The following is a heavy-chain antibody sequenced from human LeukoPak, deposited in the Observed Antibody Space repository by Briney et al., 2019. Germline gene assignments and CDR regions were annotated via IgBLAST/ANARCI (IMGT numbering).Heavy chain of an antibody. CDR3: ARDGSAYNTNHFDY. CDR1: GFTFPTYE. CDR2: ISSSGSTI. Sequence: GGSLRLSCAASGFTFPTYEMNWVRQAPGKGLEWVSYISSSGSTIYYADSVKGRFTISRDNAKNSLYLQMNSLRAEDTAVYYCARDGSAYNTNHFDYWGQGTLVTVSS. D-gene: IGHD5-24*01. J-gene: IGHJ4*02. V-gene: IGHV3-48*03.